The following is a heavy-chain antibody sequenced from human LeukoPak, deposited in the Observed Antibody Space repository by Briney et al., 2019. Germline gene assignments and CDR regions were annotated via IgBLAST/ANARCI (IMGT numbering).Heavy chain of an antibody. CDR3: ARLGFGDYDAFDI. CDR1: GGSISSYY. J-gene: IGHJ3*02. V-gene: IGHV4-59*08. CDR2: IYYSGST. D-gene: IGHD4-17*01. Sequence: RPSETLSLTCTVSGGSISSYYWSWIRQPPGKGLEWIGYIYYSGSTNYNPSLKSRVTISVDTSKNQFSLKLSSVTAADTAVYYCARLGFGDYDAFDIWGQGTMVTVSS.